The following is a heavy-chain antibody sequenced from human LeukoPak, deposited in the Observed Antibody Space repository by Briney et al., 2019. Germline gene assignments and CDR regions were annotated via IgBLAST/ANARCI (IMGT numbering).Heavy chain of an antibody. CDR3: ARDAYSSGLLTWFDP. CDR1: GFTFSSYG. CDR2: IWYDGSNK. J-gene: IGHJ5*02. Sequence: GGSPRLSCAASGFTFSSYGMHWVRQAPGKGLEWVAVIWYDGSNKYYADSVKGRFTISRDNSKNTLYLQMNSLRAEDTAVYYCARDAYSSGLLTWFDPWGQGTLVTVSS. V-gene: IGHV3-33*01. D-gene: IGHD6-19*01.